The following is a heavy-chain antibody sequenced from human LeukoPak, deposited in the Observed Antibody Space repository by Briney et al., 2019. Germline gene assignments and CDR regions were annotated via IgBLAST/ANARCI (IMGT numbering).Heavy chain of an antibody. V-gene: IGHV1-69*05. D-gene: IGHD1-26*01. CDR3: ARVAAYSGRYYFDY. CDR1: GGTFSSYA. CDR2: IILIFGTA. J-gene: IGHJ4*02. Sequence: ASVKVSCKASGGTFSSYAISWVRQAPGQGLEWMGGIILIFGTANYAQKFQGRVTITTDESTSTAYTELSSLRSEDTAVYYCARVAAYSGRYYFDYWGQGTLVTVSS.